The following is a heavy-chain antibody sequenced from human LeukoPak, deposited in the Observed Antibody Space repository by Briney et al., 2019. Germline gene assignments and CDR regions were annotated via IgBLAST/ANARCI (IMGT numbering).Heavy chain of an antibody. Sequence: PSETLSLTCTVSGGSISSYYWSWIRQPPGKGLEWIGYINYSGSTNYNPSLKRRVTISVDTSKNQLSLKVSSVTAADTAVYYCARGESKRYSGYDYYVMDVWGQGTTVTVSS. J-gene: IGHJ6*02. V-gene: IGHV4-59*01. D-gene: IGHD5-12*01. CDR1: GGSISSYY. CDR3: ARGESKRYSGYDYYVMDV. CDR2: INYSGST.